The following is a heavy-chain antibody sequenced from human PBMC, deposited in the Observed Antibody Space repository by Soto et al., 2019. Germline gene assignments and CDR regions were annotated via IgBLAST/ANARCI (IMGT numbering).Heavy chain of an antibody. CDR2: ISGSGGST. CDR3: AKDLVSSSWYSNYYYGMDV. CDR1: GFTFSSYA. J-gene: IGHJ6*02. Sequence: PGGSLRLSCAASGFTFSSYAMSWVRQAPGKGLEWVSAISGSGGSTYYADSVKGRFTISRDNSKNTLYLQMNSLRAEDTAVYYCAKDLVSSSWYSNYYYGMDVWGQGTTVTVSS. V-gene: IGHV3-23*01. D-gene: IGHD6-13*01.